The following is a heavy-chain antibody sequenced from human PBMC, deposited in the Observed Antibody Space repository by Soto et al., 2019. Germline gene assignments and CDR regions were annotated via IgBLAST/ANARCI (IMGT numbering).Heavy chain of an antibody. Sequence: QITLKESGPTLVKPTQTLTLTCTFSGFSLSTSGVGVGWIRQPPGKALEWLALNYWNDGKRSRPSLKSRLTLTKDTSKNQVVLTMSNMDPVDTATYYGAHTPDGSGSYWSRWFDPWGQGTLVTVSS. J-gene: IGHJ5*02. CDR2: NYWNDGK. CDR3: AHTPDGSGSYWSRWFDP. CDR1: GFSLSTSGVG. V-gene: IGHV2-5*01. D-gene: IGHD3-10*01.